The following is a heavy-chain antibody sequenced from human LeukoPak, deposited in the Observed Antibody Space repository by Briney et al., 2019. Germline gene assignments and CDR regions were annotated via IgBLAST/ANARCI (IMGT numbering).Heavy chain of an antibody. V-gene: IGHV4-39*01. CDR1: GGSISSDNYY. CDR2: IHHTGTT. Sequence: SETLSLTCTVSGGSISSDNYYWSWIRQPPGKGLEWIGKIHHTGTTDYNPSLKSRVTISVDTSKNQFSLNVNSVTAPDTAVYFWAKGTHLGYLGQGTLVTVSS. CDR3: AKGTHLGY. J-gene: IGHJ4*02. D-gene: IGHD3-3*01.